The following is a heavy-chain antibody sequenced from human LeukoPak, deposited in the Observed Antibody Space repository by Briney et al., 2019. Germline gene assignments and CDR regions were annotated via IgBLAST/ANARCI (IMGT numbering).Heavy chain of an antibody. J-gene: IGHJ4*02. Sequence: GGSLRLSCAASGFTFDDYAMHWVRQAPGRGLEWVSGISWNSNNMVYADSVKGRFTISRDNAKNSLYLQMNSLRAEDTALYYCAKDMGYSGNYRTPDYWGQGTLVTVSS. D-gene: IGHD1-26*01. V-gene: IGHV3-9*01. CDR1: GFTFDDYA. CDR3: AKDMGYSGNYRTPDY. CDR2: ISWNSNNM.